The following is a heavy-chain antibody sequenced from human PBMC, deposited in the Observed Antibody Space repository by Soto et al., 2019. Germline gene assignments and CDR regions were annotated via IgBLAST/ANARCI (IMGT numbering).Heavy chain of an antibody. Sequence: LRLSCAASGFTFSSYAMTWVRQAPGKGLEWVSAVSGSGRSTYYADSVKGRFTISRDNSKNTLYLQMNSLRAEDTALYYCAKVSTVVTDLDYWGQGTLVTVSS. CDR3: AKVSTVVTDLDY. CDR1: GFTFSSYA. J-gene: IGHJ4*02. CDR2: VSGSGRST. D-gene: IGHD4-17*01. V-gene: IGHV3-23*01.